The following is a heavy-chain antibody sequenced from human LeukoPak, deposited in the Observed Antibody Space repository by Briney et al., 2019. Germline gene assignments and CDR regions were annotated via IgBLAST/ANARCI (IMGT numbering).Heavy chain of an antibody. J-gene: IGHJ5*02. CDR1: GFTFSSYA. V-gene: IGHV3-30-3*01. D-gene: IGHD1-1*01. Sequence: GRSLRLSCAASGFTFSSYAMHWVRQAPGKGLEWVAVISFHGSNKYYADSVRGRFTISGDNSQNTLYLQMNSLRAEDTAVYYCARDRGRGTTTTGSNWFDPWGQGTLVTVSS. CDR2: ISFHGSNK. CDR3: ARDRGRGTTTTGSNWFDP.